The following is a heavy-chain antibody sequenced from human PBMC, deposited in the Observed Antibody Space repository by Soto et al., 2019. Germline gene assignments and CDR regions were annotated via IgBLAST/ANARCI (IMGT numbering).Heavy chain of an antibody. Sequence: PGGSLRLSCAASGFTFSSYGMHWVRQAPGKGLEWVAVISYDGSNKYYADSVKGRFTISRDNSKNTLYLQMNSLRAEDTAVYYCAKDLQIRSNLLYYYYYGMDVWGQGTTVTVSS. D-gene: IGHD4-4*01. V-gene: IGHV3-30*18. CDR3: AKDLQIRSNLLYYYYYGMDV. CDR2: ISYDGSNK. CDR1: GFTFSSYG. J-gene: IGHJ6*02.